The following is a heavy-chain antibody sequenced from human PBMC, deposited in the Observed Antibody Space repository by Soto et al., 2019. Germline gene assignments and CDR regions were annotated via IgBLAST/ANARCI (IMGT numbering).Heavy chain of an antibody. CDR1: GYTFTNYV. V-gene: IGHV1-3*01. J-gene: IGHJ4*02. CDR3: ARGLTSFGVGIGY. CDR2: INSGNGNT. Sequence: ASVKVSCKTSGYTFTNYVVDWVRQAPGQGLEWMGWINSGNGNTKYSEKFQGRVTITRDTSASTAYMELNSLTSEDTAVYYCARGLTSFGVGIGYWGQVTMDTVSS. D-gene: IGHD3-3*01.